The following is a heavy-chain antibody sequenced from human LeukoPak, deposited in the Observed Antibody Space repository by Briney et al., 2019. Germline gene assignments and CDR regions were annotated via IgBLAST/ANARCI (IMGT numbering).Heavy chain of an antibody. CDR2: IYYSGST. D-gene: IGHD3-10*01. Sequence: SETLSLTCTVSGGSISSYYWSWIRQPPGKGLEWIGYIYYSGSTNYNPSLKSRVTISVDTSKNQFSLKLSSVTAADTAVYYCARDRLWFGELFYFGYWGQGTLVTVSS. CDR3: ARDRLWFGELFYFGY. V-gene: IGHV4-59*01. CDR1: GGSISSYY. J-gene: IGHJ4*02.